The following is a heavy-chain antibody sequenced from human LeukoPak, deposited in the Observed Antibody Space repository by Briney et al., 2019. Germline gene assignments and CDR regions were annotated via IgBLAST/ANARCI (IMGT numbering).Heavy chain of an antibody. D-gene: IGHD2-2*01. CDR3: ARDLFEDCSSTSCYNWFDP. CDR2: IIPIFGTA. J-gene: IGHJ5*02. V-gene: IGHV1-69*13. Sequence: SVKVSCKASGYTFASYDINWVRQATGQGLEWMGGIIPIFGTANYAQKFQGRVTITADESTSTAYMELSSLRSEDTAVYYCARDLFEDCSSTSCYNWFDPWGQGTLVTVFS. CDR1: GYTFASYD.